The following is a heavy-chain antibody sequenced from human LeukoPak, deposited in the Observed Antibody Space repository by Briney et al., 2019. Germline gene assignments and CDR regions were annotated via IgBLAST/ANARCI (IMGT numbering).Heavy chain of an antibody. CDR3: AKEGYNSRWISFDH. CDR2: INRDGVTR. Sequence: SGGSLRLSCAASGFALDVFNMHWVRQAPGKGLEWVSLINRDGVTRYYADSVKGRFTISRDNSRNSLYLQLNSLTIEDTALYYCAKEGYNSRWISFDHWGRGALVTVSS. CDR1: GFALDVFN. V-gene: IGHV3-43*01. J-gene: IGHJ4*02. D-gene: IGHD6-19*01.